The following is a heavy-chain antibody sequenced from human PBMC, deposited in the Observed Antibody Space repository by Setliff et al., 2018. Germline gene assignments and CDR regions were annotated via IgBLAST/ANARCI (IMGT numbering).Heavy chain of an antibody. Sequence: GASVKVSCKASGYTFTSYGISWVRRAPGQGLEWMGWISTYNGDTDYAQKLQDRLTITTDTSTSTVYMELRSLRSDDTAVYYCARGGNTYAFNWFDPWGQGTLVTVSS. CDR2: ISTYNGDT. V-gene: IGHV1-18*01. D-gene: IGHD5-18*01. CDR3: ARGGNTYAFNWFDP. CDR1: GYTFTSYG. J-gene: IGHJ5*02.